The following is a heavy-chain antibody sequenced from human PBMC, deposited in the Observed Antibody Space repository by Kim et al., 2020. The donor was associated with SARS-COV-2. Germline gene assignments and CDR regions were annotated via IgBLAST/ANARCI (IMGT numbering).Heavy chain of an antibody. V-gene: IGHV4-39*01. CDR3: ARLRSSSCHFDY. CDR2: IYYSGST. Sequence: SETLSLTCTVSGGSVSSSNYYWAWIRQPPGKELEWIGSIYYSGSTYYNPSLKSRLTISVETSKNQFSLNLKSVTAADTAIYYCARLRSSSCHFDYWGQGTLVTVSS. CDR1: GGSVSSSNYY. J-gene: IGHJ4*02. D-gene: IGHD6-13*01.